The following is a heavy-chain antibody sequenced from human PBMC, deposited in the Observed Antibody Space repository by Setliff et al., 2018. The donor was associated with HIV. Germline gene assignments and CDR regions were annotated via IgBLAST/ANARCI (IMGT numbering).Heavy chain of an antibody. V-gene: IGHV1-3*01. CDR2: INAGNGNT. Sequence: ASVKVSCKASGYTFTSYAMHWVRQAPGQRLEWMGWINAGNGNTKYSQKFQGRVTITRDTSASTAYMELSSLRSEDTAVYYCARGRDVIRDTYYSYFYVDVWSRGTAVTVSS. D-gene: IGHD3-22*01. CDR3: ARGRDVIRDTYYSYFYVDV. J-gene: IGHJ6*04. CDR1: GYTFTSYA.